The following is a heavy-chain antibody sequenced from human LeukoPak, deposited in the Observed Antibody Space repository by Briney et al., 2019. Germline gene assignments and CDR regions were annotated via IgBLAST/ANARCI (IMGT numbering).Heavy chain of an antibody. J-gene: IGHJ4*02. D-gene: IGHD3-16*01. CDR1: GFAFSSYA. CDR2: ISGSGGAT. V-gene: IGHV3-23*01. Sequence: GGSLRLSCAASGFAFSSYAMSWVRQAPGKGLEWVSAISGSGGATYYADSVKGRFTIPRDNSKNTLYLQMNSLRAEDTAVYYCAKARGGPTQYYFDYWGQGTLVTVSS. CDR3: AKARGGPTQYYFDY.